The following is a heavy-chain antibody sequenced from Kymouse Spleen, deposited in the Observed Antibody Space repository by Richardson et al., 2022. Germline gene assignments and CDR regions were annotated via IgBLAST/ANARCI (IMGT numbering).Heavy chain of an antibody. J-gene: IGHJ5*02. CDR3: ARGYDILTGYYKIDP. V-gene: IGHV4-34*01. CDR1: GGSFSGYY. CDR2: INHSGST. Sequence: QVQLQQWGAGLLKPSETLSLTCAVYGGSFSGYYWSWIRQPPGKGLEWIGEINHSGSTNYNPSLKSRVTISVDTSKNQFSLKLSSVTAADTAVYYCARGYDILTGYYKIDPWGQGTLVTVSS. D-gene: IGHD3-9*01.